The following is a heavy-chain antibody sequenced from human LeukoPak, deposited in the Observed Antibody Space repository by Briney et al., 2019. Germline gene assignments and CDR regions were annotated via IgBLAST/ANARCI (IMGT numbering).Heavy chain of an antibody. Sequence: GGSLRLSRAPSLFTLSSYGIHGVRPAPGKGLAWVAVVSYDGGNKYYADSVKGRFTISRDNSQNTVYLQMNSRRAEDTAVYYCAKRAGQYGMDVWGQGTTVSVSS. J-gene: IGHJ6*02. V-gene: IGHV3-30*18. D-gene: IGHD3-10*01. CDR3: AKRAGQYGMDV. CDR1: LFTLSSYG. CDR2: VSYDGGNK.